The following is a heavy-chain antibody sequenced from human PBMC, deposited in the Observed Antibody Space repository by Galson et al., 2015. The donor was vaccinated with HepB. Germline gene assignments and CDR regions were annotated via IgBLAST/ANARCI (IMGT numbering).Heavy chain of an antibody. CDR1: GFTFRTYA. D-gene: IGHD2-2*01. CDR2: ISYDGSNN. Sequence: SLRLSCAASGFTFRTYAMHWVRQAPGKGLEWLAVISYDGSNNYYADSVKGRFTISRDSSKNTLYLQMNSLSTEDTALYYCARGCSITNCYWWAARLDYWGQGTLVTVSS. CDR3: ARGCSITNCYWWAARLDY. V-gene: IGHV3-30-3*01. J-gene: IGHJ4*02.